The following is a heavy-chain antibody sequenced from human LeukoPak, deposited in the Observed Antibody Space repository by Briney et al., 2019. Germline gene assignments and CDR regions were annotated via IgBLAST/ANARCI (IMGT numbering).Heavy chain of an antibody. CDR2: INPSGGST. Sequence: ASVTVSCKASGYTFTSYYMHWVRQPPGQGLEWVGIINPSGGSTSYAQKFQGRVTMTRDTSTSTVYMELSSLRSEDTAVYYCARERRDRSAFDYWGQGTLVSVSS. J-gene: IGHJ4*02. CDR3: ARERRDRSAFDY. CDR1: GYTFTSYY. V-gene: IGHV1-46*01. D-gene: IGHD3-22*01.